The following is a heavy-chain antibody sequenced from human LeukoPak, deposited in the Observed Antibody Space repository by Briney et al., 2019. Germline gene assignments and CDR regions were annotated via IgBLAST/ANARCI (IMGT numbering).Heavy chain of an antibody. CDR3: ARVSGPYYYGTDV. D-gene: IGHD3-10*01. V-gene: IGHV4-61*01. Sequence: SETLSLTCTVSGGSVSSSSYYWSWIRQPPGKGLECIGYIYYSGRIIYNPSLKSRVTISVDTSKNQFSLKLSSVIAADTAVYYCARVSGPYYYGTDVWGKGTTVTVSS. CDR2: IYYSGRI. J-gene: IGHJ6*04. CDR1: GGSVSSSSYY.